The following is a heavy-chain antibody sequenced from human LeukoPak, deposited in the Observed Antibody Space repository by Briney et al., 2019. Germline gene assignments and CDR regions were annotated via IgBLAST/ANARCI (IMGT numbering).Heavy chain of an antibody. CDR2: ITRDGNDK. D-gene: IGHD1-26*01. V-gene: IGHV3-30*18. CDR3: AKIGPVSGTVDY. Sequence: GGSLRLSCAASGFTVSASDMYWVRQAPGKGLEWVAVITRDGNDKYYEDSVRGRFTISRDNSKSTVFLQMDSLRPEDTAVYYCAKIGPVSGTVDYWGQGTLVTVSS. J-gene: IGHJ4*02. CDR1: GFTVSASD.